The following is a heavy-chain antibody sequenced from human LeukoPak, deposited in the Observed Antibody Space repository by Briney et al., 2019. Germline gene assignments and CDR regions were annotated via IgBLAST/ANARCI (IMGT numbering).Heavy chain of an antibody. Sequence: GGSLRLSCAASGFTVSNNYMSWVRQTPGKGLEWVSIIYSGGSTYYADSVKGRFTISRDNSKNTVYLQMDSLRAEDTAVYYCARDGVGTNTLGYWGQGTLVTVSS. CDR3: ARDGVGTNTLGY. V-gene: IGHV3-66*01. D-gene: IGHD7-27*01. J-gene: IGHJ4*02. CDR1: GFTVSNNY. CDR2: IYSGGST.